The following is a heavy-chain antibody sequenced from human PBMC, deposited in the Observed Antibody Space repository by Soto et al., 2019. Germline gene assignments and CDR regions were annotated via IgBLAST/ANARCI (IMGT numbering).Heavy chain of an antibody. V-gene: IGHV3-73*01. CDR3: TTRGDGYNADFDY. CDR1: GVTFSGSA. J-gene: IGHJ4*02. Sequence: EVQVVVSGGGLVQPGGSLKLSCAASGVTFSGSAMHWVRQASGKGLEWVGRIRSKANSYATAYGASVKGRFTMSRDDSKNTAYLQMHSLQTEDTAVYYCTTRGDGYNADFDYWGQGTLVTVSS. CDR2: IRSKANSYAT. D-gene: IGHD5-12*01.